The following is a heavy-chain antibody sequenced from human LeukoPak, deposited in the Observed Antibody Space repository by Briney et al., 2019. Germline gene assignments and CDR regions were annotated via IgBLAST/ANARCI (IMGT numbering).Heavy chain of an antibody. CDR3: ARGRISTGYYFFDY. CDR2: INHSGST. D-gene: IGHD3-9*01. CDR1: GGSFSGYY. J-gene: IGHJ4*02. Sequence: PSETLSLTCAVYGGSFSGYYWSWIRQPPGKGLEWIGEINHSGSTNYNPSLKSRVTISVDTSKNQFSLKLSSVTAADTAVYYCARGRISTGYYFFDYWGQGTLVTVSS. V-gene: IGHV4-34*01.